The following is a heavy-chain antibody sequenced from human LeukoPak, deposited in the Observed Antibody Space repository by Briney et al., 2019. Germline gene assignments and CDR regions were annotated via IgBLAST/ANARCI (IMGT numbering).Heavy chain of an antibody. CDR3: AARPRMPPRFDF. D-gene: IGHD1-14*01. V-gene: IGHV3-23*01. J-gene: IGHJ4*02. Sequence: GGSLRLSCAGSGFTFSSYPMSWVRQAPGKGLQWVSAISNGGGTAYYADSVKGRFTISRDNSKSKLYLQMDSLRAEDTAIYYCAARPRMPPRFDFWGLGTLVTISS. CDR2: ISNGGGTA. CDR1: GFTFSSYP.